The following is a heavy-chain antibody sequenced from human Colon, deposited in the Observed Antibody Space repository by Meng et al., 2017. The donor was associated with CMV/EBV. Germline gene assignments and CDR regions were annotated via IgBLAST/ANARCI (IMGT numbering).Heavy chain of an antibody. D-gene: IGHD2-15*01. Sequence: GESLKISCAASGFTVNSAYMSWVRQAPGKGLEWVSSISYDSGYIYYADSVKGRFTISRDDAKKSLYLQMNSLRAEDTAVYYCARVVAVVPLAHPTRYYFYAMDVWGQGTTVTVSS. CDR2: ISYDSGYI. V-gene: IGHV3-21*01. CDR3: ARVVAVVPLAHPTRYYFYAMDV. CDR1: GFTVNSAY. J-gene: IGHJ6*02.